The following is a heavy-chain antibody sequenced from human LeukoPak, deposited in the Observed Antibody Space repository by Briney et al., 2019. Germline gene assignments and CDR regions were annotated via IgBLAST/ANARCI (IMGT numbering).Heavy chain of an antibody. Sequence: GASVKVSCKASGYTFTSYDINWVRQATGQGLEWMGWMNPNSGNTGYAQKFQGRVTITRNTSISTAYMELSSLRSEDTAVYYCARALGGSYYYYHYMDVWGKGTTVTVSS. V-gene: IGHV1-8*03. D-gene: IGHD1-26*01. J-gene: IGHJ6*03. CDR2: MNPNSGNT. CDR3: ARALGGSYYYYHYMDV. CDR1: GYTFTSYD.